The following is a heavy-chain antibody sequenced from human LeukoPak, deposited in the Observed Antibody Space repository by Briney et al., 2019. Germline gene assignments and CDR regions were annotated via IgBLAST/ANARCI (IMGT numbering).Heavy chain of an antibody. V-gene: IGHV4-31*03. CDR2: ISYSGTT. Sequence: SETLSLTCTVSGGSISSGGFYWSWIRQHPGKGLEWIGYISYSGTTYYNPSLKSRVAISVDTSKNLFSLKLSSVTAADTAVYYCANYGSGSYRFDPWGQGTLVTVSP. J-gene: IGHJ5*02. CDR3: ANYGSGSYRFDP. CDR1: GGSISSGGFY. D-gene: IGHD3-10*01.